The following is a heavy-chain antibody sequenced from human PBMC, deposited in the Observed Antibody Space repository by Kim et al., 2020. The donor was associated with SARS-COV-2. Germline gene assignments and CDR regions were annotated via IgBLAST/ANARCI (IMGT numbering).Heavy chain of an antibody. CDR3: AKKGTMIRGDDALDI. J-gene: IGHJ3*02. V-gene: IGHV3-30*02. D-gene: IGHD3-10*01. Sequence: ADSVKRRITISRDNSKNTLYLHMNSLRNEDTAIYFCAKKGTMIRGDDALDIWGQGTMVTVSS.